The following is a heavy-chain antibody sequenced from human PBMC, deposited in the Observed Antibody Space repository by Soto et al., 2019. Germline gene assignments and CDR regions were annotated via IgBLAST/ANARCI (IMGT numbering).Heavy chain of an antibody. D-gene: IGHD3-22*01. CDR1: GGSFSGYC. J-gene: IGHJ4*02. Sequence: QVQLQQWGAGLLKPSETLSLTCAVYGGSFSGYCWSWIRQPPGKGLEWIGEINHSGSTNYNPPLRSRVTIAVDTSKNQFSLKLSCVTAADTAVYYCARGDSSGLAFDYWGQGTLVTVSS. CDR3: ARGDSSGLAFDY. V-gene: IGHV4-34*01. CDR2: INHSGST.